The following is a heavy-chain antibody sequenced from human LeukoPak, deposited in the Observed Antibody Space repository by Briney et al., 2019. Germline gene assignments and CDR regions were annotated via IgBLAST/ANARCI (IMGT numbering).Heavy chain of an antibody. CDR2: IYPGDSDT. CDR3: ATHGGGYSSGWYYFDY. J-gene: IGHJ4*02. Sequence: GESLKISCKGSGYSFTSHWIGWVRQMPGKGLEWMGIIYPGDSDTRYSPSFQGQVTISADKSISTAYLQWSSLKASDTAMYYCATHGGGYSSGWYYFDYWGQGTLVTVSS. CDR1: GYSFTSHW. D-gene: IGHD6-19*01. V-gene: IGHV5-51*01.